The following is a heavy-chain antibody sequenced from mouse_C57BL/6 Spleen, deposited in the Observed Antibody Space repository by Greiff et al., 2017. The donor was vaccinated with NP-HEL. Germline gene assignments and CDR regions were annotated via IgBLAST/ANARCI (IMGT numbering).Heavy chain of an antibody. J-gene: IGHJ1*03. CDR2: INPYNGGT. V-gene: IGHV1-19*01. CDR3: AREGTTVVATRYFDV. CDR1: GYTFTDYY. Sequence: EVQLQQSGPVLVKPGASVKMSCKASGYTFTDYYMNWVKQSHGKSLEWIGVINPYNGGTSYNQKFKGKATLTVDKSSSTAYMELNSLTSEDSAVYYCAREGTTVVATRYFDVWGTGTTVTVSS. D-gene: IGHD1-1*01.